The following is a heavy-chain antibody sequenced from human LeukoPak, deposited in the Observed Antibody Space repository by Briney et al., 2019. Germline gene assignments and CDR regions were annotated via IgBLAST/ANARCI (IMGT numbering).Heavy chain of an antibody. CDR3: ARDRLHYGEYEKTLDY. J-gene: IGHJ4*02. Sequence: GGSLRLSCVASGFTFSNYAMSWVRQAPRKGLEWVSAIPVNGGSTYYADSVKGRFTISRDNAKRSVYLQMNSLRADDTAVYYCARDRLHYGEYEKTLDYWGQGTLVTVSS. V-gene: IGHV3-23*01. CDR1: GFTFSNYA. D-gene: IGHD4-17*01. CDR2: IPVNGGST.